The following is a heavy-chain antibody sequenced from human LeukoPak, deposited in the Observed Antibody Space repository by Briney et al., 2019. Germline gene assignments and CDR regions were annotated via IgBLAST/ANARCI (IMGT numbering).Heavy chain of an antibody. Sequence: ASVKVSCKASGYTFTSYYMHWVRQAPGQGLEWMGIINPSGGSTSYAQKFQGRVTITADESTSTAYMELSSLRSEDTAVYYCARRIWGYDSSGYYYGDAFDIWGQGTMVTVSS. J-gene: IGHJ3*02. V-gene: IGHV1-46*01. D-gene: IGHD3-22*01. CDR3: ARRIWGYDSSGYYYGDAFDI. CDR2: INPSGGST. CDR1: GYTFTSYY.